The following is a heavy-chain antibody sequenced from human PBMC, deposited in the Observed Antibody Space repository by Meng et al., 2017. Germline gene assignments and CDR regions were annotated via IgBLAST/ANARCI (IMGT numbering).Heavy chain of an antibody. CDR1: GLRFTEAW. J-gene: IGHJ4*02. CDR3: ATGAAAADH. V-gene: IGHV3-15*04. D-gene: IGHD6-13*01. CDR2: IERKSDCGTI. Sequence: ESGGCVVRPGGPIALCCEAAGLRFTEAWMSWVRQAPGKWLEWVGGIERKSDCGTIYYVAPVKGRFTISRDDSKNTLYLQMESLINAYTDVYFCATGAAAADHWGQGTLVTVSS.